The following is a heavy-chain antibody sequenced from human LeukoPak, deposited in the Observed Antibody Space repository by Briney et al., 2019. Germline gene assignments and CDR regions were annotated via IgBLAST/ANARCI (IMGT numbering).Heavy chain of an antibody. D-gene: IGHD2/OR15-2a*01. CDR2: INHSGST. CDR1: GGSISSGGYY. J-gene: IGHJ4*02. CDR3: IYGRKTHFDY. Sequence: NPSQTLSLTCTVSGGSISSGGYYWSWIRQPPGKGLEWIGEINHSGSTNYNPSLKSRVTISVDTSKNQFSLKLSSVTAADTAVYYCIYGRKTHFDYWGQGTLVTVSS. V-gene: IGHV4-30-2*01.